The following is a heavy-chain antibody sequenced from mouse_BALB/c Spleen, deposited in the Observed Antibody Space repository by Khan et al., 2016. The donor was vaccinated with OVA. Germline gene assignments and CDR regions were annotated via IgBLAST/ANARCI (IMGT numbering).Heavy chain of an antibody. Sequence: VQPQESGAELVRPGSSVKISCKASGYAFSSYWMNWVKQRPGQGLEWIGQIYPGDGNTHYNGNFKGKATLTADKSSSTAYMQLSSLTSEDSAVYFCARLGYWLAYWGQGTLVTVSA. D-gene: IGHD2-14*01. CDR2: IYPGDGNT. CDR1: GYAFSSYW. CDR3: ARLGYWLAY. V-gene: IGHV1-80*01. J-gene: IGHJ3*01.